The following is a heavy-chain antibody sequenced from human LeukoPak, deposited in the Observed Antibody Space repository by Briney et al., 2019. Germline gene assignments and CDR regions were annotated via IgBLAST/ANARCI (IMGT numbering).Heavy chain of an antibody. CDR3: ARWGSKLDY. D-gene: IGHD3-10*01. V-gene: IGHV4-59*01. Sequence: PSETLSLTCAVYGGSFSGYYWSWIRQPPGKGLEWIGYIYYSGSTNYNPSLKSRVTISVDTSKNQFSLKLSSVTAADTAVYYCARWGSKLDYWGQGTLVTVSS. CDR2: IYYSGST. J-gene: IGHJ4*02. CDR1: GGSFSGYY.